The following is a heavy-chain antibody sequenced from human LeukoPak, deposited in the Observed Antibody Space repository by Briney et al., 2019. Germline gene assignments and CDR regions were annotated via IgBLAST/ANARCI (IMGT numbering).Heavy chain of an antibody. J-gene: IGHJ4*02. CDR2: IKPDGSEK. D-gene: IGHD3-10*02. CDR3: ARDRTRFGY. CDR1: GFTFSSYW. Sequence: GGSLRLSCAADGFTFSSYWMTCVRQAPGKGLEWVATIKPDGSEKYYVDSVKGRFTISRDNANNSLYLQMNSLRAEDTAVYYCARDRTRFGYWGQGTLVTVSS. V-gene: IGHV3-7*01.